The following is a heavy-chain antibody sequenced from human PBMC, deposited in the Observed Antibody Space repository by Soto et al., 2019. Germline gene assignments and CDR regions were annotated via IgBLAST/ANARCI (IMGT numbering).Heavy chain of an antibody. CDR1: GFTFSAYC. CDR2: INQDGSER. CDR3: TRGGCSCESYCSVDF. D-gene: IGHD1-26*01. V-gene: IGHV3-7*01. J-gene: IGHJ4*02. Sequence: EVQLVESGGGLVRPGGSLRLSCAPSGFTFSAYCFTWVRQTPGKGLEWVANINQDGSERYYVDSVKGRFTISGDNAEKQMYLQMNKLRAEDTAVYYCTRGGCSCESYCSVDFWGQGTLVTVSS.